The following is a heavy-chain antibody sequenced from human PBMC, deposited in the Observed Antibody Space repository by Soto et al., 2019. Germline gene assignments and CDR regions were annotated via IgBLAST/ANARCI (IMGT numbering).Heavy chain of an antibody. CDR3: ARAEQSRDYYGSGTTSD. CDR2: IYHSGST. CDR1: GGSISSSNW. J-gene: IGHJ4*02. Sequence: QVKLQESGPGLVKPSATLSLSCAVSGGSISSSNWWTWVRQPPGKGLEWIGEIYHSGSTNYNPSLKSRVTIFVDKSKNQFSLRLSSVTAADTAMYYCARAEQSRDYYGSGTTSDWGQGTLVTVSS. D-gene: IGHD3-10*01. V-gene: IGHV4-4*02.